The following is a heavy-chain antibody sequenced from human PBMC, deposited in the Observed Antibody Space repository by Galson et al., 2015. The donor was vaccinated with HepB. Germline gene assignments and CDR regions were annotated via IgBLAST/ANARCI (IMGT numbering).Heavy chain of an antibody. Sequence: SLRLSCAASGFTSSSYAMHWVRQAPGKGLEWVAVISYDGGNKYYADSVKGRFTISRDNSKNTLYLQMNSLRAEDTAVYYCAKRGYSGTYEGFDYWGQGTLVTVSS. V-gene: IGHV3-30-3*01. CDR1: GFTSSSYA. J-gene: IGHJ4*02. CDR2: ISYDGGNK. CDR3: AKRGYSGTYEGFDY. D-gene: IGHD1-26*01.